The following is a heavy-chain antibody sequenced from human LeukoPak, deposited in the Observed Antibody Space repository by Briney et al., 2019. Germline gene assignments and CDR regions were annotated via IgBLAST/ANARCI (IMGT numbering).Heavy chain of an antibody. D-gene: IGHD3-10*01. CDR2: INPNSGGT. CDR3: ARGPSGSQLDY. Sequence: ASLKVSCKASGYTFNDYYVHWVRQAPGQGLEWMGWINPNSGGTNYAQKFQGRVTMTTDTSISTAYMELRRLRSDDTAVYYCARGPSGSQLDYWGQGTLVTVSS. CDR1: GYTFNDYY. V-gene: IGHV1-2*02. J-gene: IGHJ4*02.